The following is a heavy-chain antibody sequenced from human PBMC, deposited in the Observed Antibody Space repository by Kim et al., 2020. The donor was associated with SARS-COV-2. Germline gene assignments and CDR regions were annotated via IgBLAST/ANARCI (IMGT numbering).Heavy chain of an antibody. CDR3: AQSSSRRLLDY. CDR2: ISHSGTT. V-gene: IGHV4-4*02. D-gene: IGHD6-19*01. J-gene: IGHJ4*02. CDR1: GGSISNSW. Sequence: SETLSLTCAVSGGSISNSWWSWVRQPPGMGLEWIGEISHSGTTNYNASLRSRVTISVDKSNNQFSLKLTSVTAADTAVYYCAQSSSRRLLDYWGQGTLVT.